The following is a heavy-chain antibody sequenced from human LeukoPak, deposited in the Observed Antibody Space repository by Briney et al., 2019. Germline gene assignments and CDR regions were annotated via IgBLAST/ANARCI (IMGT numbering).Heavy chain of an antibody. J-gene: IGHJ4*02. Sequence: PSETLSLTCTVSGGSISSYYWSWIRQPPGKGLEWIGYIYYSGSTNYNPSLKSRVTISVDTSKNQFSLKLSSVTAADTAVYYCASSGYDSGRGLDYWGQGTLVTVSS. V-gene: IGHV4-59*01. CDR3: ASSGYDSGRGLDY. CDR1: GGSISSYY. D-gene: IGHD5-12*01. CDR2: IYYSGST.